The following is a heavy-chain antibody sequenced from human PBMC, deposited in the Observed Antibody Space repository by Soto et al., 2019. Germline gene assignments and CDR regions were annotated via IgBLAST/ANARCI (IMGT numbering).Heavy chain of an antibody. CDR1: GFTFDDYT. V-gene: IGHV3-43*01. D-gene: IGHD2-8*01. CDR3: TRPEGYCTNGVCPATINWSDP. Sequence: GGSLRLSCAASGFTFDDYTMHWVRQAPGKGLEWVSLISWDGGSTYYADSVKGRFTISRDNSKNSLYLQMNSLRTEDTAVYYCTRPEGYCTNGVCPATINWSDPWGQGTQVTVSS. J-gene: IGHJ5*02. CDR2: ISWDGGST.